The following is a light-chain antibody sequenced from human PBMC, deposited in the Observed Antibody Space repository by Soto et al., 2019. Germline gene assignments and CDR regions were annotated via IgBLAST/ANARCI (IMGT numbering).Light chain of an antibody. CDR3: MQGTHWPWT. J-gene: IGKJ1*01. Sequence: VLMTQPPLSLPVTLGQPASISCRSSQSPLYSDGNTYLSWFQQRPGQSPRRLIYKVSNRDSGVPDRFSGSGSGTDFTLKISRVEAEDVGVYYCMQGTHWPWTFGQGTKVDI. CDR2: KVS. CDR1: QSPLYSDGNTY. V-gene: IGKV2-30*01.